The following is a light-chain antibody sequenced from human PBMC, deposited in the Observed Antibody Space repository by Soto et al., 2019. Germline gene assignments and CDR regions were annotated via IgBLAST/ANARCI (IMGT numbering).Light chain of an antibody. V-gene: IGLV1-47*01. CDR1: SSNIGAGYD. CDR2: RDD. Sequence: QSVLTQPPSVSGAPGQRVTISCSGSSSNIGAGYDVHWYQQLPGTAPKLLISRDDERPSGVPDRFSGSKSGTSASLAISGVRSEDEADYFCAAWDDSLRAPVFGGGTKLTVL. J-gene: IGLJ2*01. CDR3: AAWDDSLRAPV.